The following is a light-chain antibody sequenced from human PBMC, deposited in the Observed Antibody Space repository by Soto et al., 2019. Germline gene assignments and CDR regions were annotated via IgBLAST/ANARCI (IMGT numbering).Light chain of an antibody. CDR1: SSNIGSNY. Sequence: QSVLTQPPSASGTPGQRVTISCSGSSSNIGSNYVYWYQQLPGMAPKLLIYTNEHRPSGVPDRFSGSKSGTSASLAISGLRSEDEADYYCSSFSSITREVFGGGTKLTVL. CDR2: TNE. J-gene: IGLJ2*01. V-gene: IGLV1-47*02. CDR3: SSFSSITREV.